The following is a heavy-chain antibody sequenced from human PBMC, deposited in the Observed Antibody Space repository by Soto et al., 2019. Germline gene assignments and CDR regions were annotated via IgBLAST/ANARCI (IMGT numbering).Heavy chain of an antibody. Sequence: PSETLSVTCTFSAYSVSNSYWSWIRQSPGKGLEWIGYVYDSGSTTYSPSLKSRVTISVDTSKNQFSLRLRSVTAADTAVYYCARIPYIRASFDYWGQGNLVTVSS. CDR3: ARIPYIRASFDY. CDR2: VYDSGST. J-gene: IGHJ4*02. CDR1: AYSVSNSY. D-gene: IGHD2-2*02. V-gene: IGHV4-59*02.